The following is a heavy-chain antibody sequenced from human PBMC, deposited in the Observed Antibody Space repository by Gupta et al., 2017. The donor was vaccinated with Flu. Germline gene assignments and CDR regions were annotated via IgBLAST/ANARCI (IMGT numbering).Heavy chain of an antibody. CDR1: GDSVSSNSAA. CDR2: TYYRSKWYS. D-gene: IGHD1-26*01. Sequence: QVQLQQSGPGLVKPSQTLTLTCAIPGDSVSSNSAAWNWNRQSPARGLEWLGRTYYRSKWYSDYAVSVKSRITVNPDTSKNQFSLQLNSVTPEDTAVYYCARGSWISNFDYWGQGTLVTVSS. V-gene: IGHV6-1*01. CDR3: ARGSWISNFDY. J-gene: IGHJ4*02.